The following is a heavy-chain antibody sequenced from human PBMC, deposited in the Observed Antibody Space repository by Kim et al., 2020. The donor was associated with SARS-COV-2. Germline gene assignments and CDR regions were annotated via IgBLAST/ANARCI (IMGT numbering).Heavy chain of an antibody. D-gene: IGHD3-16*01. CDR1: GGSISSYY. J-gene: IGHJ4*02. Sequence: SETLSLTCTVSGGSISSYYWSWIRQPPGKGLEWIGYIYYSGSTNYNPSLKSRVTISVDTSKNQFSLKLSSVTAADTAVYYCARVGYPGYYDYVWGSSYYFDDWGQGTLVTVSS. CDR2: IYYSGST. CDR3: ARVGYPGYYDYVWGSSYYFDD. V-gene: IGHV4-59*01.